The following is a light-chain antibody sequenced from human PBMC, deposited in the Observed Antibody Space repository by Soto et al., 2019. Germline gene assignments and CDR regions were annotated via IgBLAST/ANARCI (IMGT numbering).Light chain of an antibody. CDR2: DAS. CDR1: QSVSSY. CDR3: QQRSKWPPEVT. V-gene: IGKV3-11*01. Sequence: EIVLTQSPATLSLSPGERATLSCRASQSVSSYLAWYQQKPGQAPRLLIYDASNRATGISARFSGSGSGTDFTLTISSIEPEDFAVYYCQQRSKWPPEVTFGQGTRLEIK. J-gene: IGKJ5*01.